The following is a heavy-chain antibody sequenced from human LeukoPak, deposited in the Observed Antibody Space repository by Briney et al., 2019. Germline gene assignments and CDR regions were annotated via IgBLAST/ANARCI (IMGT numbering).Heavy chain of an antibody. CDR1: GFTFSDYY. J-gene: IGHJ4*02. V-gene: IGHV3-11*01. Sequence: GGSLRLSCAASGFTFSDYYMSWIRQAPGKGLEWVSYISSSGSTIYYADSVKGRFTISRDNAKNSLYLQMNSLRAEDTAVYYRARERERGYFDYWGQGTLVTVSS. CDR2: ISSSGSTI. CDR3: ARERERGYFDY.